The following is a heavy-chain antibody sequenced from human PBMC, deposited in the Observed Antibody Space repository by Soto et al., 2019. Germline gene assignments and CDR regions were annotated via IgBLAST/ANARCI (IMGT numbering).Heavy chain of an antibody. D-gene: IGHD2-2*02. Sequence: SETLSLTCAVSGGSISSSNWWSWVRQPPGKGLEWIGEIYHSGSTNYNPSLKSRVTISVDKSKNQFSLKLSSVTAADTAVYYCAREIVVVPAAIVWFDPWRQGTLATVSS. J-gene: IGHJ5*02. CDR2: IYHSGST. V-gene: IGHV4-4*02. CDR3: AREIVVVPAAIVWFDP. CDR1: GGSISSSNW.